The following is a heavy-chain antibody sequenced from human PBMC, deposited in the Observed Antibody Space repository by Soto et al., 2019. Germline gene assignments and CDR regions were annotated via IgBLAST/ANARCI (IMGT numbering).Heavy chain of an antibody. CDR1: GGSISSGGYY. J-gene: IGHJ5*02. D-gene: IGHD6-19*01. Sequence: PSETLSLTCTVSGGSISSGGYYWSWIRQHPGKGLEWIGYIYYSGSTYYNPSLKSRVTISVDTSKNQFSLKLSSVTAADTAVYYCARVSSFSWFDPWGQGTLVTVSS. CDR3: ARVSSFSWFDP. CDR2: IYYSGST. V-gene: IGHV4-31*03.